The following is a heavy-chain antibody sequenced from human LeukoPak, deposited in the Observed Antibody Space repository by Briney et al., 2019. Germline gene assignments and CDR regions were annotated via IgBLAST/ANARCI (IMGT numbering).Heavy chain of an antibody. CDR1: GYTFTSYG. D-gene: IGHD6-13*01. J-gene: IGHJ4*02. CDR3: ARTSSSWHYYFDY. Sequence: ASVKVSCKASGYTFTSYGISCVRQAPGQGLEWRGWISAYNGNTNYAQKLQGRVTMTTDTSTRTAYLEPRSLRSDDTAVYYCARTSSSWHYYFDYWGQGTLVTVSS. CDR2: ISAYNGNT. V-gene: IGHV1-18*01.